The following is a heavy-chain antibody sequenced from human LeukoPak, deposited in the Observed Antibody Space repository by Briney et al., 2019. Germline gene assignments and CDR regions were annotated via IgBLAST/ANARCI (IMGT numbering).Heavy chain of an antibody. CDR1: GGSISSYY. J-gene: IGHJ6*03. CDR2: INHSGST. Sequence: SETLSLTCTVSGGSISSYYWSWIRQPPGKGLEWIGEINHSGSTNYNPSLKSRVTISVDTSKNQFSLKLSSVTAADTAVYYCAGPLRGGLYYYMDVWGKGTTVTVSS. D-gene: IGHD3-10*01. V-gene: IGHV4-34*01. CDR3: AGPLRGGLYYYMDV.